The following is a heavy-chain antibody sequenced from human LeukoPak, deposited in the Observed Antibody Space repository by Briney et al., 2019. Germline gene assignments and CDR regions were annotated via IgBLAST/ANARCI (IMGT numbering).Heavy chain of an antibody. CDR2: INPSGGST. D-gene: IGHD2-15*01. CDR1: GYTFTGYY. V-gene: IGHV1-46*01. CDR3: ARSPAADCSSDSCYPVQFDS. J-gene: IGHJ4*02. Sequence: ASVKVSCKASGYTFTGYYMHWVRQAPGQGLEWMGIINPSGGSTIYSLKFQGRVTMTGDMSTTTVYMELSSLRSEDTAVYYCARSPAADCSSDSCYPVQFDSWGQGTLVTVSS.